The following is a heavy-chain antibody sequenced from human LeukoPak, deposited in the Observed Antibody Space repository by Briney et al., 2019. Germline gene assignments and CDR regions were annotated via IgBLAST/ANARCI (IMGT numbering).Heavy chain of an antibody. CDR3: ADYGVAIVRRSSY. D-gene: IGHD3-16*01. Sequence: GGSLRLSCVASGLALRSFAINWVRQAPGKGLEWVSTISVSSGTFYADSVMGRFTTSRYNSMNTLYLQMTGLRADDTAEYYCADYGVAIVRRSSYWGQRTLVTVSS. V-gene: IGHV3-23*01. J-gene: IGHJ4*02. CDR2: ISVSSGT. CDR1: GLALRSFA.